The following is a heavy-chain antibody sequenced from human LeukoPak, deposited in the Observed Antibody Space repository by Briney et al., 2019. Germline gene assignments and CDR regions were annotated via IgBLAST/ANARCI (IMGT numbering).Heavy chain of an antibody. V-gene: IGHV5-51*01. D-gene: IGHD6-19*01. J-gene: IGHJ4*02. CDR3: ARRVERGSGYDY. CDR1: GYIFTNYW. Sequence: GESLKISCKGSGYIFTNYWIAWVRQMPGKGLEWMGTIYPGASDTRYSPSFQGQITISDEKSISTAHLQWSSLKASDTAMYYCARRVERGSGYDYWGQGTLVTVSS. CDR2: IYPGASDT.